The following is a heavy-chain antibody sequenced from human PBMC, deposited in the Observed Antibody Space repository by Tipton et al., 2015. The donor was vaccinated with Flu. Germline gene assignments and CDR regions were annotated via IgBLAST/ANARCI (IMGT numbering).Heavy chain of an antibody. CDR3: ARRDYSNYVSEPKNWFDP. V-gene: IGHV3-74*01. D-gene: IGHD4-11*01. CDR2: INSDGSST. Sequence: SLRLSCAASGFTFSSYSMHWVRQAPGKGLVWVSRINSDGSSTSYADSVKGRFTISRDNAKNTLYVQMNSLRAEDTAVYFCARRDYSNYVSEPKNWFDPWGQGALVTVSS. J-gene: IGHJ5*02. CDR1: GFTFSSYS.